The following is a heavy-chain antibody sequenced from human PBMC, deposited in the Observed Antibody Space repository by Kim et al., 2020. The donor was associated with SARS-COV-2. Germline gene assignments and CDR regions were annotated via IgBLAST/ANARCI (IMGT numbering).Heavy chain of an antibody. J-gene: IGHJ3*02. Sequence: SETLSLTCTVSGASITSYYWSWIRQSPGKGLEWIGYIYYSGSSAYHPSLKSRVSISVDTSKNQFSLKLTSVTAADTAVYFCARRGGYPLSAFDIWGQGTMVTVSS. V-gene: IGHV4-59*08. CDR1: GASITSYY. CDR2: IYYSGSS. D-gene: IGHD3-16*02. CDR3: ARRGGYPLSAFDI.